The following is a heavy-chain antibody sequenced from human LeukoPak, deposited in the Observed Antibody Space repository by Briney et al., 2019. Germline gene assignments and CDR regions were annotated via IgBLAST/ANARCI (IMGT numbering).Heavy chain of an antibody. V-gene: IGHV4-59*01. D-gene: IGHD3-22*01. CDR3: ARDRYYKGFGYYVDY. CDR1: GGSISSYY. Sequence: KSSETLSLTCTVSGGSISSYYWSWIRQPPGKGLEWIGYIYYSGSTNYNPSLKSRVTISVDTSKNQFSLKLSSVTAADTAVYYCARDRYYKGFGYYVDYWGQGTVVTVSS. J-gene: IGHJ4*02. CDR2: IYYSGST.